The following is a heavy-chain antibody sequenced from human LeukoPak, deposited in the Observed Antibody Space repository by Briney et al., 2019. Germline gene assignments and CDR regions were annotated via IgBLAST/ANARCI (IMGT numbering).Heavy chain of an antibody. Sequence: PVASVKVSCKASGYTFTSYGISWVRQAPGQGLEWMGWISAYNGNTNYAQKLQGRVTMTTDTSTSTAYMELRSLRSDDTAVYYCARDLSGSYYHYYYGMDVWGQGTTVTVSS. J-gene: IGHJ6*02. D-gene: IGHD1-26*01. CDR3: ARDLSGSYYHYYYGMDV. V-gene: IGHV1-18*01. CDR1: GYTFTSYG. CDR2: ISAYNGNT.